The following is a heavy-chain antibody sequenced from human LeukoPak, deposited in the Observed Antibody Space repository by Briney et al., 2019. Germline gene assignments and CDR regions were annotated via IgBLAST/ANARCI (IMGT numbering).Heavy chain of an antibody. D-gene: IGHD3-9*01. CDR1: GGSISSYY. Sequence: SETLSLTCTVSGGSISSYYWSWIRQPPGKGLEWIGYIYYSGSTNYNPSLKSRVTISVDTSKNQFSLKLSSVTAADTAVYYCARTIRYFDWYINWFDPWGRGTLVTVSS. V-gene: IGHV4-59*01. J-gene: IGHJ5*02. CDR3: ARTIRYFDWYINWFDP. CDR2: IYYSGST.